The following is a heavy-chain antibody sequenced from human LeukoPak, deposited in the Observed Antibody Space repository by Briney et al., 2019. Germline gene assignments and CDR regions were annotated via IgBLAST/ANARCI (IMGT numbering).Heavy chain of an antibody. CDR1: GYTLTELS. V-gene: IGHV1-24*01. J-gene: IGHJ4*02. CDR2: FDPEDGET. D-gene: IGHD5-12*01. CDR3: ATGPRPPSGYDGFDY. Sequence: GASVTVSCKVSGYTLTELSMHWVRQAPGKGLEWMGGFDPEDGETIYAQKFQGRVTMTEDTSTDTAYMKLSSLRSEDTAVYYCATGPRPPSGYDGFDYWGQGTLVTVSS.